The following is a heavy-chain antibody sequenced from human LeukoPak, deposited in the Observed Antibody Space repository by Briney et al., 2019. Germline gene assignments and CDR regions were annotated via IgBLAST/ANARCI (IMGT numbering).Heavy chain of an antibody. CDR1: GGTFSSYA. Sequence: ASVKVSCKASGGTFSSYAISWVRQAPGQGLEWMGGIIPIFGTANYAQKFQGRVTITADESTGTAYMELSSLRSEDTAVYYCARDDCSGGSCLGYYYGMDVWGQGTTVTVSS. J-gene: IGHJ6*02. CDR2: IIPIFGTA. CDR3: ARDDCSGGSCLGYYYGMDV. V-gene: IGHV1-69*01. D-gene: IGHD2-15*01.